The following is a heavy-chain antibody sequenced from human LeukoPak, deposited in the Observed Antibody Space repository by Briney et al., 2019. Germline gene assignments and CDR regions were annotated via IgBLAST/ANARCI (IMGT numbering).Heavy chain of an antibody. CDR1: GYTFNSHG. D-gene: IGHD2-2*01. V-gene: IGHV1-18*04. CDR2: ISCYNGDT. J-gene: IGHJ5*02. CDR3: ARDPSNTSGWKTWFDP. Sequence: ASVKVSCKASGYTFNSHGISWVRQAPGQGLEWMGWISCYNGDTSYGQKFQGRVTLTTDRTTDTAYLELRNLRSDDTAVYYCARDPSNTSGWKTWFDPWGQGTLVTVSS.